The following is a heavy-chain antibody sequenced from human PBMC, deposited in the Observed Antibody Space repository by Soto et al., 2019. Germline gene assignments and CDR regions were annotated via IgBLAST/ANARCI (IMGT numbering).Heavy chain of an antibody. CDR2: IYYSGNT. D-gene: IGHD6-13*01. Sequence: LSLTCTVSGGSLGSIGYYWGWIRQSPGKGLEWIGNIYYSGNTFYNPSLKSRVTISVDTSKNQIYLHLSAVTAADTAIFYCASIAAPGTTHFDFWGQGTLVTVSS. CDR3: ASIAAPGTTHFDF. J-gene: IGHJ4*02. CDR1: GGSLGSIGYY. V-gene: IGHV4-39*01.